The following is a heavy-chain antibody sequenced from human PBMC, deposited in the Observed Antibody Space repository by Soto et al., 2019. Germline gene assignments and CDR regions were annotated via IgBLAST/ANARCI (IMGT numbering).Heavy chain of an antibody. V-gene: IGHV3-7*01. CDR2: IKPDGSGK. CDR3: ARDVGVQELDY. CDR1: GFTFRSNW. J-gene: IGHJ4*02. D-gene: IGHD6-6*01. Sequence: PGGSLRLSCAASGFTFRSNWMSWVRQAPGRGLEWVANIKPDGSGKYYLDSVRGRFTISRDNAENSLFLQIDSLRVEDTAVYYCARDVGVQELDYWGQGTQVTVSS.